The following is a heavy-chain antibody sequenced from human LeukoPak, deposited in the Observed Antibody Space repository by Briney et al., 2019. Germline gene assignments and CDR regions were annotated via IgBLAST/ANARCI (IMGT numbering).Heavy chain of an antibody. J-gene: IGHJ4*02. V-gene: IGHV3-66*01. CDR2: IYSGGST. Sequence: GGSLRLSCVVSGFTVSNNYMSWVRQAPRKGLEWVSLIYSGGSTYYADSVKGRFTISRDNAKNTVYLQMNSLRAEDTAVFYCARGPGSSGGYYVGDCWGQGTLVTVSA. CDR3: ARGPGSSGGYYVGDC. D-gene: IGHD1-26*01. CDR1: GFTVSNNY.